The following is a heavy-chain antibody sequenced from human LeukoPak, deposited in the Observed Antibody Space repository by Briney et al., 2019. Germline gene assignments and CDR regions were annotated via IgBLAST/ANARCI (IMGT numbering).Heavy chain of an antibody. V-gene: IGHV4-39*01. D-gene: IGHD1-26*01. CDR3: ARPHMGGSDLTDFDC. J-gene: IGHJ4*02. CDR1: GASISSSNYY. CDR2: IYYSGST. Sequence: SETLSLTCTVSGASISSSNYYWGWIRQPPGKGLEWIASIYYSGSTSYNPSLKSRVTISVDTSKNQFSLKVRSVTAADTAVYYCARPHMGGSDLTDFDCGGQGPGVPVPS.